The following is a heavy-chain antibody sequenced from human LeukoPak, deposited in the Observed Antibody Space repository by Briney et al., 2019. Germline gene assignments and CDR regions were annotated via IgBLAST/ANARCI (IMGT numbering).Heavy chain of an antibody. CDR1: GYTLSSYD. CDR3: ARLTIGDYGDRESGFDY. J-gene: IGHJ4*02. Sequence: ASVKVSCKASGYTLSSYDINWVRQAPGQGLEWMGGILPIVNTADYAQKFQGRVTITADESTSTAYMDLSSLRSEDTAVYYCARLTIGDYGDRESGFDYWGQGTLVTVSS. CDR2: ILPIVNTA. V-gene: IGHV1-69*13. D-gene: IGHD4-17*01.